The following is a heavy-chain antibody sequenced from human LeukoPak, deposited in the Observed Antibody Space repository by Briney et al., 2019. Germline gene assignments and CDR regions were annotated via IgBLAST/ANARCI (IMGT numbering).Heavy chain of an antibody. CDR3: ATESLNSRTLG. Sequence: ASVKVSCKASGYTFTNYNINWVRQAPGQGLEWMGWISPYSDNTNYAQKLQGRVTMTTDTSTSTAYMELRSLRSDDTAVYYCATESLNSRTLGWGQGTLVTVSS. CDR1: GYTFTNYN. V-gene: IGHV1-18*01. CDR2: ISPYSDNT. J-gene: IGHJ4*02. D-gene: IGHD1-7*01.